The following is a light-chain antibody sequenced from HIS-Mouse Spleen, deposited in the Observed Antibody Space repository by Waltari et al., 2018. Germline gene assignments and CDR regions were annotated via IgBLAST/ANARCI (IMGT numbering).Light chain of an antibody. J-gene: IGLJ3*02. CDR2: EVR. CDR3: SSYTSSSTRV. V-gene: IGLV2-14*01. Sequence: QSALTQPASVSGSPGQSITISCTGTSSDVGGYNYVSWYQQHPGKAPKLMVYEVRNRPSGVSNRFSGSKAGNTASLTMSGLQAEDEADYYCSSYTSSSTRVFGGGTKLTVL. CDR1: SSDVGGYNY.